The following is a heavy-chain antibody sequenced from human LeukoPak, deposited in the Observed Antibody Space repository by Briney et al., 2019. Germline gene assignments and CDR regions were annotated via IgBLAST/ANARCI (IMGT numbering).Heavy chain of an antibody. J-gene: IGHJ4*02. CDR2: INPSGGST. V-gene: IGHV1-46*01. D-gene: IGHD1-26*01. CDR1: GYTFTSYY. Sequence: GASMKVSCKASGYTFTSYYMHWVRQAPGQGLEWMGIINPSGGSTSYAQKFQGRVTMTRDTSTSTVYMELSSLRSEDTAVYYCANGWELLPPRQWGQGTLVTVSS. CDR3: ANGWELLPPRQ.